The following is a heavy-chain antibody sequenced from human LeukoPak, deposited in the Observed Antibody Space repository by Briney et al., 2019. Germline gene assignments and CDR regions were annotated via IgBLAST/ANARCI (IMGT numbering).Heavy chain of an antibody. V-gene: IGHV1-46*01. CDR3: ARDRQGYFDY. Sequence: GASVKVSCKASGYTFTSYYMHWVRHAPGQGLEWMGIINPSGGSTSYAQKFQVRVTMTRDTSTSTVYMELSSLRSEDTAVYYCARDRQGYFDYWGQGTLVTVSS. CDR2: INPSGGST. J-gene: IGHJ4*02. CDR1: GYTFTSYY.